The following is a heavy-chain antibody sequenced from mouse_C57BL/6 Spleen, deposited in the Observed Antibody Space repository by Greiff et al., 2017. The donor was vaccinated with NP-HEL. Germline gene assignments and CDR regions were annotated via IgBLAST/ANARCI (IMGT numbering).Heavy chain of an antibody. J-gene: IGHJ2*01. CDR2: IDPEDGDT. CDR3: TTGYYGSRYYFDY. V-gene: IGHV14-1*01. CDR1: GFNIKDYY. Sequence: VQLQQSGAELVRPGASVKLSCTASGFNIKDYYMHWVKPRPEQGLEWIGRIDPEDGDTEYAPKFQGKATMTADTSSNTAYLQLSSLTSEDTAVYYCTTGYYGSRYYFDYWGQGTTLTVSS. D-gene: IGHD1-1*01.